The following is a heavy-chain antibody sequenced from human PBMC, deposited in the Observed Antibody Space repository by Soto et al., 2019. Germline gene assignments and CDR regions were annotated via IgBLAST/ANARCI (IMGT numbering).Heavy chain of an antibody. Sequence: ASVKVSCKASGYTFTGYYMHWVRQAPGQGLEWMGWINPNSGGTNYAQKFQGWVTMTRDTSTSTAYMELSRLRSDDTAVYYCARESYCSGGSCYLEPAFDIWGQGTMVTV. CDR2: INPNSGGT. D-gene: IGHD2-15*01. V-gene: IGHV1-2*04. J-gene: IGHJ3*02. CDR3: ARESYCSGGSCYLEPAFDI. CDR1: GYTFTGYY.